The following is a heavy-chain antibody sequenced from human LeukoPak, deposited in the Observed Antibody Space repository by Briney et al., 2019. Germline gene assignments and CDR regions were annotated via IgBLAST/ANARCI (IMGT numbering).Heavy chain of an antibody. D-gene: IGHD5-12*01. CDR3: ARVYSGWGIDY. CDR2: IGGSGFTT. V-gene: IGHV3-23*01. CDR1: AFTFSSYG. J-gene: IGHJ4*02. Sequence: GGSLRLSCAACAFTFSSYGMSWVRQAPGKGHEWVSGIGGSGFTTYYADSVKGRFTISRDNSRNTLYLQVNSLRVEDTAVYYCARVYSGWGIDYWGQGTLVTVSS.